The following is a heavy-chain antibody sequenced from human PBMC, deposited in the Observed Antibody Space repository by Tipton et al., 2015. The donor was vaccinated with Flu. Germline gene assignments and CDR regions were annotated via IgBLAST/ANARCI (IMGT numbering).Heavy chain of an antibody. D-gene: IGHD3-16*01. J-gene: IGHJ3*02. CDR3: AREWGDAFDI. CDR1: GGSISSHY. CDR2: IYYSGSI. Sequence: LRLSCTVSGGSISSHYWSWIRQPPGKGLEWIGYIYYSGSISYNPSLKSRVTISVDTSKNQFSLKLSSVTAADTAVYYCAREWGDAFDIWGPGTMVTVSS. V-gene: IGHV4-59*11.